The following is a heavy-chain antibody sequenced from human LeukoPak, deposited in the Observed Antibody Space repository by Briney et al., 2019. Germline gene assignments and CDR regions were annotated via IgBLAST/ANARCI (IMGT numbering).Heavy chain of an antibody. Sequence: GASVKVSCKASGYTFTNYLLHWVRQAPGQGLEWVGRITPSVDTTNYAQKFRDRVTMTRGASTSTVYIELSSLRSEDTAVYHCVREESGGYFDYWGQGTLVTVSS. CDR1: GYTFTNYL. D-gene: IGHD2-8*02. J-gene: IGHJ4*02. V-gene: IGHV1-46*01. CDR3: VREESGGYFDY. CDR2: ITPSVDTT.